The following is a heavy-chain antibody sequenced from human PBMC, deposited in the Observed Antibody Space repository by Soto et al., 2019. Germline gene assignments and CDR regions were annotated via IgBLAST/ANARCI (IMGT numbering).Heavy chain of an antibody. J-gene: IGHJ6*02. V-gene: IGHV5-51*01. CDR1: GYTFTNYW. D-gene: IGHD1-26*01. CDR3: ARGAVPHEYYYGMDV. Sequence: GESLKISCKGSGYTFTNYWIGWVRQMPGKGLEWMGIIYLGDSDTRYSPSFEGQVTISADKSITTAYLQWSSLKASDTAMYYCARGAVPHEYYYGMDVWGQGTTVTVSS. CDR2: IYLGDSDT.